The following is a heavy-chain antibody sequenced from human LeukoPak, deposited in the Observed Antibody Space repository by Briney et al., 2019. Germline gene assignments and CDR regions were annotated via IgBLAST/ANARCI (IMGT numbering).Heavy chain of an antibody. CDR1: GFTFSSYA. CDR2: ISTNGGNT. CDR3: SVMRRYYDGSGYLDQ. J-gene: IGHJ4*02. V-gene: IGHV3-23*01. Sequence: GPSLRPSCEPSGFTFSSYAMSWVRQAPGKGLEWVSGISTNGGNTSYADSVKGRPTTARNNTMNMLYIELNSLRAEDTAVYYCSVMRRYYDGSGYLDQWGQGTLVTVSS. D-gene: IGHD3-22*01.